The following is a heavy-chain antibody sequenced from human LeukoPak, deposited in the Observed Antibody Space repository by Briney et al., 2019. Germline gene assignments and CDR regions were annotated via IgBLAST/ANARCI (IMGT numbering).Heavy chain of an antibody. Sequence: GASVKVSCKASGYTFTSYYMHWVRQAPGQGLEWMGIINPSGGSTSYAQKFQGRVTMTRDTSTSTVYMELSSLRSEDTAVYYCATGDSSGYDDDAFDIWGQGIMVTVSS. CDR2: INPSGGST. V-gene: IGHV1-46*01. CDR3: ATGDSSGYDDDAFDI. J-gene: IGHJ3*02. CDR1: GYTFTSYY. D-gene: IGHD3-22*01.